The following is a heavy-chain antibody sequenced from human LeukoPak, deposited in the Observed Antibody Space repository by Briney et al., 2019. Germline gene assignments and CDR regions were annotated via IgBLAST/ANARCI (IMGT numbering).Heavy chain of an antibody. D-gene: IGHD3-10*01. V-gene: IGHV4-34*01. CDR3: ARGRRVRGVPYFDH. CDR1: GGSFSGYY. CDR2: INHSGST. Sequence: SETLSLTCAVYGGSFSGYYWSWIRQPPGKGLEWIGEINHSGSTNYNPSLKSRVTISVDTSKNQFSLKLSSVTAADTAVYCCARGRRVRGVPYFDHWGQGTLVTVSS. J-gene: IGHJ4*02.